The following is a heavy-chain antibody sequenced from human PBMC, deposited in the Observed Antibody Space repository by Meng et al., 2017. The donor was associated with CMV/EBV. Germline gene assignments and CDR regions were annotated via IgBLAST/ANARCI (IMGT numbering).Heavy chain of an antibody. J-gene: IGHJ4*02. V-gene: IGHV4-30-4*08. CDR3: ARVTSRVAGAFDY. D-gene: IGHD1-14*01. Sequence: EVDPGLCKTTKTLSLTCTVSGGSISSGDYYWGWIRQPPGKGLEWIGYINYSGSTYYNPSLKSRVTISVDTSKNQFSLKLSSVTAADTAVYYCARVTSRVAGAFDYWGQGTLVTVSS. CDR1: GGSISSGDYY. CDR2: INYSGST.